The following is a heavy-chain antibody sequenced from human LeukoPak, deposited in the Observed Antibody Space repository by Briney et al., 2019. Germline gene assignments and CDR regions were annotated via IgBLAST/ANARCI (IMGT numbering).Heavy chain of an antibody. CDR1: GYTFTGYY. V-gene: IGHV1-2*02. CDR2: INPNSGGT. Sequence: GASVKVSCKASGYTFTGYYMHWVRQAPGQGLEWMGWINPNSGGTNYAQKFQGRVTMTRDTSISTAYMELRRLRSDDTAVYYCARAKMSYYDSSGYYNPAVWLDPWGQGTLVTVSS. J-gene: IGHJ5*02. D-gene: IGHD3-22*01. CDR3: ARAKMSYYDSSGYYNPAVWLDP.